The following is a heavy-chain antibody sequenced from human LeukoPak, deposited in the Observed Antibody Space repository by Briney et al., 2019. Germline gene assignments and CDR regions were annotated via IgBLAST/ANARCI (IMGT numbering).Heavy chain of an antibody. Sequence: PSETLSLTCIVSGDSINGYYWIWIRQPPGKGLEWIRYIDYTGSTNYNPSLESRVSISVDTSKNQFSLKLRSVTAADTAVYYCAREVAGSYLGSWFDPWGQGTLVTVSS. CDR2: IDYTGST. J-gene: IGHJ5*02. CDR3: AREVAGSYLGSWFDP. V-gene: IGHV4-59*01. CDR1: GDSINGYY. D-gene: IGHD1-26*01.